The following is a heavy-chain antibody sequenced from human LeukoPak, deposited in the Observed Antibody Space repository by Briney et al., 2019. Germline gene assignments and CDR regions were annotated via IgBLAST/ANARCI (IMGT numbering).Heavy chain of an antibody. D-gene: IGHD3-22*01. CDR3: ATEKARDYYDSSGSKRAFDY. CDR1: GYTLTELS. J-gene: IGHJ4*02. CDR2: FDPEDGET. Sequence: ASVKLSCKVSGYTLTELSMHWVRQAPGKGLEWMGGFDPEDGETIYAQKFQGRVTMTEDTSTDTAYMELSSLRSEDTAVYYCATEKARDYYDSSGSKRAFDYWGQGTLVTVSS. V-gene: IGHV1-24*01.